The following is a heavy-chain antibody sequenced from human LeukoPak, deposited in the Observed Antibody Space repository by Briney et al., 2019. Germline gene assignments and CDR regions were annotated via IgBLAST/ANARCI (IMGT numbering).Heavy chain of an antibody. V-gene: IGHV3-23*01. CDR1: GFTFSSYS. Sequence: GGSLRLSCAASGFTFSSYSMNWVRQAPGEVLEWVSAVSGGTVSTYYADSVKGRFTISRDNSKNTLYLQMNSLRAEDTAVYYCAKGSGDSRDAFDIWGQGTMVTVSS. CDR2: VSGGTVST. CDR3: AKGSGDSRDAFDI. J-gene: IGHJ3*02. D-gene: IGHD4-17*01.